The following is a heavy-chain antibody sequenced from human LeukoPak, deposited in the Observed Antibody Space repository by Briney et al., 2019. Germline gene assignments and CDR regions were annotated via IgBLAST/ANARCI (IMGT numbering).Heavy chain of an antibody. D-gene: IGHD3-16*01. Sequence: SGGSLRLSCAASGFTFGNFAMSWVRQASGKGLEWVSSISGSGGATYYVDSVKGRFTISRDNSKNTVYLQMNSLRAEDTAVYYCARDYDYIWGSYFGYWGQGTLVTVSS. V-gene: IGHV3-23*01. CDR2: ISGSGGAT. CDR1: GFTFGNFA. J-gene: IGHJ4*02. CDR3: ARDYDYIWGSYFGY.